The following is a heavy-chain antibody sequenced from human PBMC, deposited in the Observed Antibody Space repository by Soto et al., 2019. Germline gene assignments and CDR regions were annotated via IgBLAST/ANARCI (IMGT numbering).Heavy chain of an antibody. Sequence: QVQLQESGPGLVKPSQTLSLTCTVSGGSISSGGYYWRWIRQPPGKGLEWIGYIYYSGSTYYNPSLKSRVTLSVDKFKNQFSLKLSSVTAADTTVYYYASGEVAKDALDIWGQGTMVTVSS. CDR2: IYYSGST. D-gene: IGHD3-10*01. V-gene: IGHV4-31*03. J-gene: IGHJ3*02. CDR1: GGSISSGGYY. CDR3: ASGEVAKDALDI.